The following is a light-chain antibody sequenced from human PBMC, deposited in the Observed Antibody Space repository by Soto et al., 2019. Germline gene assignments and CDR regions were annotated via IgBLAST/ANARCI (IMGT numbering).Light chain of an antibody. V-gene: IGLV1-40*01. CDR3: QSYDSSLSGYV. Sequence: QSVLTQPPSVSGAPGQRVTISCTGSSSNIGTGSDVHWYRHLPGTAPKLLIYGNTNRPSGVPDRFSASKSGTSASLAITGLQAEDEADYYCQSYDSSLSGYVFGTGTKVTVL. CDR1: SSNIGTGSD. J-gene: IGLJ1*01. CDR2: GNT.